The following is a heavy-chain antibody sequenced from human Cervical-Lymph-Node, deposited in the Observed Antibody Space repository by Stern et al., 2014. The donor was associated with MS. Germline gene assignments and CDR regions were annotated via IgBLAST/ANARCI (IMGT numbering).Heavy chain of an antibody. CDR1: GGYFSSFA. V-gene: IGHV1-69*01. CDR3: ARGTVTNCFDS. CDR2: LIPVFGTP. J-gene: IGHJ5*01. Sequence: QVQLVESGAEVRKPGSSVKVTCKTSGGYFSSFAITWVRQAPGQGLEWMGGLIPVFGTPNYAQNFQDRVTITADASTRTAYMDLSSLRSEDTAVYYCARGTVTNCFDSWGQGTLVTVSS. D-gene: IGHD4-17*01.